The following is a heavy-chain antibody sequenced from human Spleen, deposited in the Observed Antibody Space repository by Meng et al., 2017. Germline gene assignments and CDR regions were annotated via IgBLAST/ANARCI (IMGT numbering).Heavy chain of an antibody. Sequence: GESLKISCAASGFTFSSYGMHWVRQAPGKGLEWVAVIWYDGSNKYYADSVKGRFTISRDNSKNTLYLQMNSLRAEDTAVYYCAAPLTTTVTENWYFDLWGRGTLVTVSS. CDR2: IWYDGSNK. D-gene: IGHD4-17*01. J-gene: IGHJ2*01. CDR3: AAPLTTTVTENWYFDL. V-gene: IGHV3-33*01. CDR1: GFTFSSYG.